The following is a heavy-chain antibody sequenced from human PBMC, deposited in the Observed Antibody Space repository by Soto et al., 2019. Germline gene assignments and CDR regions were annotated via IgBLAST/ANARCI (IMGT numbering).Heavy chain of an antibody. D-gene: IGHD2-15*01. Sequence: GGSLRLSCAASGFTFSSYAMGWGRQAPWKGLEWVSAISGSGGSTYYADSVKGRFTISRDNSKNTLYLQMNSLRAEDTAVYYCAKDVFIVVVVDEGGNWFDPWGKGTLVTVP. V-gene: IGHV3-23*01. CDR1: GFTFSSYA. CDR3: AKDVFIVVVVDEGGNWFDP. J-gene: IGHJ5*02. CDR2: ISGSGGST.